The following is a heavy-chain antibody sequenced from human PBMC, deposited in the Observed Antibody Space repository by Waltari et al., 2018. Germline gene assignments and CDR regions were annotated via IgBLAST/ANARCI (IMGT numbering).Heavy chain of an antibody. CDR1: GFTFSSYA. CDR2: ISGSGGST. CDR3: AKWALYDKAFDI. Sequence: EVQLLESGGGLVQLGGSLRLSCAASGFTFSSYAMSWVRQAPGKGLEWVSAISGSGGSTYYADSVKGRFTISRDNTKNTLYLQMNSLRAEDTAVYYCAKWALYDKAFDIWGQGTMVTVSS. D-gene: IGHD3-22*01. V-gene: IGHV3-23*01. J-gene: IGHJ3*02.